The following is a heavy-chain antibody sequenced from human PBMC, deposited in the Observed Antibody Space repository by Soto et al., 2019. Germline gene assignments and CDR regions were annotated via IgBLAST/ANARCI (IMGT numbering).Heavy chain of an antibody. J-gene: IGHJ4*02. CDR1: GGSFSGYY. Sequence: SETLSLTCAVYGGSFSGYYWSWIRQPPGKGLEWIGEINHSGSTNYNPSLKSRVTISVDTSKNQFSLKLSSVTAADTAVYYCARVRYSPDYWGQGTLVTVSS. CDR3: ARVRYSPDY. D-gene: IGHD4-4*01. CDR2: INHSGST. V-gene: IGHV4-34*01.